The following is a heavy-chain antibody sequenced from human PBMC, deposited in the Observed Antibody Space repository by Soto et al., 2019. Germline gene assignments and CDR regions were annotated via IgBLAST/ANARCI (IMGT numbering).Heavy chain of an antibody. CDR2: IYSGGST. V-gene: IGHV3-66*01. CDR1: GFTVSSNY. Sequence: EVQLVESGGGLVQPGGSLRLSCAASGFTVSSNYMSWVRQAPGKGLEWVSVIYSGGSTYYADSVKDRFTISRDNSKNTLYLQMNSLRAEDTAVYYCARDYKRSWAFDYWGQGTLVTVSS. CDR3: ARDYKRSWAFDY. D-gene: IGHD6-13*01. J-gene: IGHJ4*02.